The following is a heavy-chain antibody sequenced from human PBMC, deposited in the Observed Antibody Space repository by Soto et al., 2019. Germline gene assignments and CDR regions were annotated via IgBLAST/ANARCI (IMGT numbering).Heavy chain of an antibody. Sequence: HPGGSLRLSCTASGFTFGDYAMSWVRQAPGKGLEWVGFIRSKAYGGTTEYAASVKGRFTISRDDSKSIAYLQMNSLKAEDTAVYYCTRDLGDCRGGDCSSYYYGMDVWGQGTTVTVSS. CDR1: GFTFGDYA. J-gene: IGHJ6*02. D-gene: IGHD2-21*02. V-gene: IGHV3-49*04. CDR3: TRDLGDCRGGDCSSYYYGMDV. CDR2: IRSKAYGGTT.